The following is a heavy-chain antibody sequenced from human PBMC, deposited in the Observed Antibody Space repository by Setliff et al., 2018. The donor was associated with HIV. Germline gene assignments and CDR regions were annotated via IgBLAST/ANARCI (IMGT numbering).Heavy chain of an antibody. CDR1: GGTFRNYA. Sequence: GASVKVSCKAAGGTFRNYAINWARQAPGQGLEWMGAIIPSLGAIYSAQKFQGRVTITADEYATTVYMELSSMKSEDTAVYYCARGRWFGQLESSFDHWGLGTLVTVSS. CDR3: ARGRWFGQLESSFDH. J-gene: IGHJ4*02. V-gene: IGHV1-69*13. D-gene: IGHD3-10*01. CDR2: IIPSLGAI.